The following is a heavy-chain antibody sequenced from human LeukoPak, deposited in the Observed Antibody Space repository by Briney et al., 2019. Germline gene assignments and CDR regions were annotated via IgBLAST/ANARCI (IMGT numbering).Heavy chain of an antibody. J-gene: IGHJ6*02. CDR2: INPSGGST. V-gene: IGHV1-46*01. CDR1: GYTFTSYY. CDR3: AREGFPPKISDFWSGLGPYYYYGMDV. D-gene: IGHD3-3*01. Sequence: ASVTVSCTASGYTFTSYYMHWVRQAPGQGLEWMGIINPSGGSTSYTQKFQGRVTMTRDTSTSTVYMELSSLRSEDTAVYYCAREGFPPKISDFWSGLGPYYYYGMDVWGQGTTVTVSS.